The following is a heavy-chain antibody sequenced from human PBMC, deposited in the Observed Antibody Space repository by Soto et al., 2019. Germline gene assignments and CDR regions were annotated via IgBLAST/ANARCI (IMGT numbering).Heavy chain of an antibody. CDR1: GFTFSSYG. CDR3: AKDAIEVAKPNFDY. J-gene: IGHJ4*02. CDR2: ISYDGSNK. V-gene: IGHV3-30*18. D-gene: IGHD6-19*01. Sequence: GGSLRLSCAASGFTFSSYGMHWVRQAPGKGLEWVAVISYDGSNKYYADSVKGRFTISRDNSKNTLYLQMNSLRAEDTAVYYCAKDAIEVAKPNFDYWGQGTLVNVSS.